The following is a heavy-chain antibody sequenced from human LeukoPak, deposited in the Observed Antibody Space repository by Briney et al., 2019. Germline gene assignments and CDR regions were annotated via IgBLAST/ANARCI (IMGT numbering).Heavy chain of an antibody. CDR3: AKDQKWIAPGTLAARPTYYFGY. D-gene: IGHD6-6*01. CDR1: GFTFSSYA. J-gene: IGHJ4*02. Sequence: GGSLRLSCAASGFTFSSYAMHWVRQAPGKGLEWVAVISYDGSNKYYADSVKGRFTISRDNSKNTLYLQMNSLRAEDTAVYYCAKDQKWIAPGTLAARPTYYFGYWGQGTLVTVSS. CDR2: ISYDGSNK. V-gene: IGHV3-30-3*01.